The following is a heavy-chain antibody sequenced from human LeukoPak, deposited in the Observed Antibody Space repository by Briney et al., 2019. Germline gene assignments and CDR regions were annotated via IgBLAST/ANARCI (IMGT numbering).Heavy chain of an antibody. Sequence: PSETLSLTCAVYGGSFSGYYWSWIRQPPGKGLEWIGEINHSGSTNYNPSLKSRVTISVDTSKNQFSLKLSSVTAADTAVYYCARGGDYDTSDYYYVHAFDIWGQGTIVTVSS. CDR3: ARGGDYDTSDYYYVHAFDI. D-gene: IGHD3-22*01. CDR1: GGSFSGYY. CDR2: INHSGST. V-gene: IGHV4-34*01. J-gene: IGHJ3*02.